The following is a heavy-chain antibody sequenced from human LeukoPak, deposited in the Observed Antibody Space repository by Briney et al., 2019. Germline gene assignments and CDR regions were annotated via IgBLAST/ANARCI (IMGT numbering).Heavy chain of an antibody. D-gene: IGHD4-17*01. J-gene: IGHJ4*02. Sequence: PGGSLRLSCSASGYTFGVYAMNWFRQAPGKGLEWVGFTRSKLYGGTIEYAASAKGRFIISRDDSKGIAYLQMNSLKAEDTAVYYCARSLSDGDPFDSWGQGTLVTVSS. CDR3: ARSLSDGDPFDS. CDR2: TRSKLYGGTI. CDR1: GYTFGVYA. V-gene: IGHV3-49*03.